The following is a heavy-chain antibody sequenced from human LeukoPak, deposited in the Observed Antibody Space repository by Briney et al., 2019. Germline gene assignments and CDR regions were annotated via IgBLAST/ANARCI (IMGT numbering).Heavy chain of an antibody. CDR1: GGSISSGGYY. D-gene: IGHD3-9*01. V-gene: IGHV4-31*03. J-gene: IGHJ4*02. CDR3: ARGDDIQTDY. Sequence: NPSETLSLTCTVSGGSISSGGYYWSWIRQHPGKGLEWIGYIYYSGSTYYNPSLKSRVTISVDKSKNQFSLKLSSVTAADTAVYYCARGDDIQTDYWGQGTLVTVSS. CDR2: IYYSGST.